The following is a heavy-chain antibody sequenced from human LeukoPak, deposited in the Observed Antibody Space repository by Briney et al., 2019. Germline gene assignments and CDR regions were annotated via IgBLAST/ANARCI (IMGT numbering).Heavy chain of an antibody. CDR3: ARVPVAGTFDY. D-gene: IGHD6-19*01. CDR1: GFAFSNYG. CDR2: ISGSGGST. J-gene: IGHJ4*02. Sequence: PGGSLRLSCAASGFAFSNYGMSWVRQAPGKGLEWVSAISGSGGSTYYADSVKGRFTISRDNSKNTLYLQMNSLRAEDTAVYYCARVPVAGTFDYWGQGTLVTVSS. V-gene: IGHV3-23*01.